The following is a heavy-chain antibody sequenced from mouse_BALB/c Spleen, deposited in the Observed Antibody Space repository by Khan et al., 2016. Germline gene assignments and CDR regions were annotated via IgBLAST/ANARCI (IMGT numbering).Heavy chain of an antibody. V-gene: IGHV10-1*02. D-gene: IGHD1-1*01. CDR1: GFTFNTYA. J-gene: IGHJ1*01. CDR2: IRSKSNNYAT. Sequence: EVQLVESGGGLVQPKGSLKLSCAASGFTFNTYAMNWVRQAPGKGLEWVARIRSKSNNYATYYADSVKDRFTISRDDSQSMIYLQMNNLKTEDTATYYCVRHYYGSNWYFDVWGAGTTVTVSS. CDR3: VRHYYGSNWYFDV.